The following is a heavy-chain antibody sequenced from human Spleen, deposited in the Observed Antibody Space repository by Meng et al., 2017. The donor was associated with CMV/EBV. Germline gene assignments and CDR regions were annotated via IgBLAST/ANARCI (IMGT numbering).Heavy chain of an antibody. CDR3: ARGGTLYYDFWSGYYNYYYGMDV. V-gene: IGHV3-20*04. Sequence: ETLSLTCAASGFTFSSYAMSWVRQAPGKGLEWVSGINWNGGSTGYADSVKGRFTISRDNAKNSLYLQMNSLRAEDTALYYCARGGTLYYDFWSGYYNYYYGMDVWGQGTTVTVSS. CDR2: INWNGGST. D-gene: IGHD3-3*01. CDR1: GFTFSSYA. J-gene: IGHJ6*02.